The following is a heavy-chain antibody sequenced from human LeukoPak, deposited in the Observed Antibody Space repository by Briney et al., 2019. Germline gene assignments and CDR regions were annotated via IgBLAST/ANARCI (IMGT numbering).Heavy chain of an antibody. D-gene: IGHD3-9*01. CDR3: AKGYHFDGYDFDY. CDR1: GFTFSSYA. V-gene: IGHV3-23*01. Sequence: GGSLRLSCAASGFTFSSYAMTWVRQAPGKGLEWVSGISNNGGSTYYADSVKGRFTISRDNSKNTLYLQMNSLRVEDTAVYYCAKGYHFDGYDFDYWGQGTLVTVSS. J-gene: IGHJ4*02. CDR2: ISNNGGST.